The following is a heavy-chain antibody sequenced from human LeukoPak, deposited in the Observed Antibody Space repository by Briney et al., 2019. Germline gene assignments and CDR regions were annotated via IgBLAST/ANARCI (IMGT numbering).Heavy chain of an antibody. J-gene: IGHJ4*02. D-gene: IGHD1-1*01. CDR3: AIATTGRGAFGS. CDR1: GFTFSNYA. V-gene: IGHV3-23*01. Sequence: GGSLRLSCAASGFTFSNYAMSWVRQAPGKGLEWVSAISGSGGSTYYADSVKGRFTISRDNSKNTLYLQMNSLTAEDTAIYYCAIATTGRGAFGSWGQGTLVSVSS. CDR2: ISGSGGST.